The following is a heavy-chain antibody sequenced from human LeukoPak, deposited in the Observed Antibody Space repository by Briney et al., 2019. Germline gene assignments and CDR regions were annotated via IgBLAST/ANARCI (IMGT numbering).Heavy chain of an antibody. Sequence: SETLSLTCNVSGGSISSGGYYWSLIRQPAGKGLQWIGRIYTSGSTNYNPSLKSRVTMSVDTSKNQFSLQLSSVTAADTAVYYCRGVRFGELFDYWGQGTLVTVSS. J-gene: IGHJ4*02. CDR3: RGVRFGELFDY. D-gene: IGHD3-10*01. V-gene: IGHV4-61*02. CDR2: IYTSGST. CDR1: GGSISSGGYY.